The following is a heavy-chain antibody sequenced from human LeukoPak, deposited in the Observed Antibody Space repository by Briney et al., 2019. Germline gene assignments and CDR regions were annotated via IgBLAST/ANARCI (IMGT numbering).Heavy chain of an antibody. CDR1: GGSISSYY. J-gene: IGHJ6*03. CDR3: ARDRGYYYMDV. Sequence: SETLSLTCTISGGSISSYYWSWIRQPPGKGLEWIGYIYYSGSTNYNPSLKSRVTISVDTSKNQFSLKLSSVTAADTAVYYCARDRGYYYMDVWGKGTTVTVSS. CDR2: IYYSGST. V-gene: IGHV4-59*01.